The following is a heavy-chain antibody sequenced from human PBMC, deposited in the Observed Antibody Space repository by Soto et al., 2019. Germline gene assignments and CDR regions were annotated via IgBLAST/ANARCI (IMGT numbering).Heavy chain of an antibody. J-gene: IGHJ6*02. V-gene: IGHV1-69*02. CDR3: ARARGYSYGYLSSYGMDV. Sequence: QVQLVQSGAEVKKPGSSVKVSCKASGGTFSSYTISWVRQAPGQGLEWMGRIIPILGIANYAQKFQGRVTITADKSTCTAYMDLSSLRSEDTAVYYCARARGYSYGYLSSYGMDVWGQGTTVTVSS. D-gene: IGHD5-18*01. CDR2: IIPILGIA. CDR1: GGTFSSYT.